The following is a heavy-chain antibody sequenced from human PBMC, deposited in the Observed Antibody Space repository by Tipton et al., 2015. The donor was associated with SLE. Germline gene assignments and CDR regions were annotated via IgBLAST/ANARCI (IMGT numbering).Heavy chain of an antibody. V-gene: IGHV3-30*18. Sequence: SLRLSCAASGFTFSSYGMHWVRQAPGKGLEWVAVISYDGSNKYYADSVKGRFTISRDNSKNTLYLQMNSLRAEDTAVYYCAKDILTGTTGNWFDPWGQGTLVTVSS. CDR2: ISYDGSNK. CDR3: AKDILTGTTGNWFDP. D-gene: IGHD1-14*01. CDR1: GFTFSSYG. J-gene: IGHJ5*02.